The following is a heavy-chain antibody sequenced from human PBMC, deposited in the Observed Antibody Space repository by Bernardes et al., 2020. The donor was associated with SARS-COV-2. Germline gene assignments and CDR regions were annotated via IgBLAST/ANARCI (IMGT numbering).Heavy chain of an antibody. CDR2: LNGAGRSP. CDR1: GFTFSNYW. J-gene: IGHJ4*02. D-gene: IGHD1-26*01. CDR3: VRGSGNYYFDV. Sequence: GGSLRLSCAASGFTFSNYWMHWVRQTPETGLVWVSRLNGAGRSPNYADSVKGRFSISRDNAKNTVYLQMNSLRVEDTALYYCVRGSGNYYFDVWGQGILVTGSA. V-gene: IGHV3-74*01.